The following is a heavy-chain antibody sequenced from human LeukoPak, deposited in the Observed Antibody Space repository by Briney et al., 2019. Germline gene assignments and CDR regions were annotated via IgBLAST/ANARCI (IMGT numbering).Heavy chain of an antibody. J-gene: IGHJ4*02. CDR2: IRSKAYGGTT. CDR1: GFTFGDYA. V-gene: IGHV3-49*04. Sequence: PGRSLRLSCTASGFTFGDYAMSWVRQAPGKGLEWVGFIRSKAYGGTTEYAASVKGRFTISRDDSKSIAYLQMNSLKTEDTAVYYCTRVPPSYSSGWPYYFDYWGQGTLVTVSS. D-gene: IGHD6-19*01. CDR3: TRVPPSYSSGWPYYFDY.